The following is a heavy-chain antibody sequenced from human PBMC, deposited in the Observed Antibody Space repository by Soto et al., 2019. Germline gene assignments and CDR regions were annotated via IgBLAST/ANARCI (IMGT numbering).Heavy chain of an antibody. V-gene: IGHV4-59*01. Sequence: QVQLQESGPGLVKPSETLSLTCTVSGGSISSYYWSWIRQPPGKGLEWIGYIYYSGSTNYNPSLKSRVTISVDTSKNQFSLKLSSVTAADTAVYYCARDRHGSAPDDYWGQGTLVTVSS. CDR1: GGSISSYY. CDR3: ARDRHGSAPDDY. J-gene: IGHJ4*02. D-gene: IGHD3-10*01. CDR2: IYYSGST.